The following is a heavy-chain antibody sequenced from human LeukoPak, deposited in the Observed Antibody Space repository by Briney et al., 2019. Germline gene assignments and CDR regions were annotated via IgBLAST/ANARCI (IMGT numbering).Heavy chain of an antibody. CDR2: IYYSGST. D-gene: IGHD1-14*01. CDR3: ARAKPDGYINY. V-gene: IGHV4-31*03. J-gene: IGHJ4*02. Sequence: PSETLSLTCTVSGGSISSGGYYWSWIRQHPGKDLEWIGYIYYSGSTYYNPSLKSRVTISVDTSKNQLSLKLSSVTAADTAVYYCARAKPDGYINYWGQGTLVTVSS. CDR1: GGSISSGGYY.